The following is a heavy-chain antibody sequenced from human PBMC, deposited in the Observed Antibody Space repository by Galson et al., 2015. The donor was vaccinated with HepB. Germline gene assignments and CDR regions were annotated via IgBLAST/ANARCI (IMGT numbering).Heavy chain of an antibody. CDR2: TYYRSKWYN. J-gene: IGHJ4*02. D-gene: IGHD3-10*01. CDR3: ARDRDIYGSGSYYTGGITDY. CDR1: GDSVSSNSAA. V-gene: IGHV6-1*01. Sequence: CAISGDSVSSNSAAWNWIRQSPSRGLEWLGRTYYRSKWYNDYAVSVKSRITINPDTSKNQFSLQLNSVTPEDTAVYYCARDRDIYGSGSYYTGGITDYWGQGTLVTVSS.